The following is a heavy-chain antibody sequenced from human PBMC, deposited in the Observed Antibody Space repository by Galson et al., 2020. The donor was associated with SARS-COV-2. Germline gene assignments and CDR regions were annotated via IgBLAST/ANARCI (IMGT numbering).Heavy chain of an antibody. Sequence: SETLSLTCAVSGGSISSSNWWSWVRQPPGKGLEWIGEIYHSGSTNYNPSLKSRVTISVDKSKNQFSLKLSSVTAADTAVYYCARVTGSYYDSSGYYYDGSYFDYWGQGTLVTVSS. V-gene: IGHV4-4*02. J-gene: IGHJ4*02. CDR2: IYHSGST. D-gene: IGHD3-22*01. CDR3: ARVTGSYYDSSGYYYDGSYFDY. CDR1: GGSISSSNW.